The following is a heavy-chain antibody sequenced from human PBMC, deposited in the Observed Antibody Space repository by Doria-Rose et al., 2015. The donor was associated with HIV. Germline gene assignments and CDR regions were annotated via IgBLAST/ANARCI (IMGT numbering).Heavy chain of an antibody. Sequence: VQLVQSGGGLVRPGGSLRLSCATSGFTFSSHRINWVRQAPGKGLEWVSSISSISAYINYADTVRGRFTISRDNARNSLYLQMDSLRAEDTAIYYCATGVTLDYWGQGTLVTVSS. CDR1: GFTFSSHR. CDR2: ISSISAYI. CDR3: ATGVTLDY. J-gene: IGHJ4*02. V-gene: IGHV3-21*01. D-gene: IGHD3-10*01.